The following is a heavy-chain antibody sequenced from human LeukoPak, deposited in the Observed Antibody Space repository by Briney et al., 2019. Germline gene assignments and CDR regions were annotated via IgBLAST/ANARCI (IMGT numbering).Heavy chain of an antibody. Sequence: ASETLSLTCAVSGYSISSGYYWGWIRQPPGKGLEWIGSIYHTGSPYYNPSLKSRVTISVDTSKNQFSLKLISVTAADTAVYYCARDNFSGWYDYWGQGTLVTVSS. CDR3: ARDNFSGWYDY. CDR1: GYSISSGYY. CDR2: IYHTGSP. J-gene: IGHJ4*02. V-gene: IGHV4-38-2*02. D-gene: IGHD6-19*01.